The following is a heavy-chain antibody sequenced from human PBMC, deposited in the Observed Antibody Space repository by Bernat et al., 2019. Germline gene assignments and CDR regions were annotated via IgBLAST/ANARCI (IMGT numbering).Heavy chain of an antibody. CDR2: ISSSGSTI. CDR3: ASLPYSGEY. D-gene: IGHD1-26*01. CDR1: GFTFSTYE. Sequence: EVQLVESGGGLVQPGGSLRLSCRASGFTFSTYEMNWVRKAPGTGLEWISYISSSGSTIYYAGGVKSRITKTRNNTKNSLYLQMNSMRAEYKAVNYCASLPYSGEYWGQGTLV. V-gene: IGHV3-48*03. J-gene: IGHJ4*02.